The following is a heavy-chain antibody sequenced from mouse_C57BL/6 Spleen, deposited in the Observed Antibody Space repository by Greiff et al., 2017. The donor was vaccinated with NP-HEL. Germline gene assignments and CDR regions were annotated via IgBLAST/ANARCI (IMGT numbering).Heavy chain of an antibody. V-gene: IGHV5-4*03. D-gene: IGHD2-3*01. CDR1: GFTFSSYA. CDR3: ARKRDGYYRYFDV. J-gene: IGHJ1*03. Sequence: EVKVVESGGGLVKPGGSLKLSCATSGFTFSSYAMSWVRQTPEKRLEWVATISDGGSYTYYPDNVKGRFTISRDNAKNNLYLQMSHLKSEDTAMYYCARKRDGYYRYFDVWGTGTTVTVSS. CDR2: ISDGGSYT.